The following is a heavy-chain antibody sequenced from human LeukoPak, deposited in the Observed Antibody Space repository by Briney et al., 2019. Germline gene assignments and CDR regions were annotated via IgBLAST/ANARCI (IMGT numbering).Heavy chain of an antibody. Sequence: GGSLRLSCAASGFTFSSYGMPWVRQAPGKGLEWVAVISYDGSNKYYADSVKGRFTISRDNSKNTLYLQMNSLRAEDTAVYYCAKLQWLVLSDFDYWGQGTLVTVSS. CDR3: AKLQWLVLSDFDY. J-gene: IGHJ4*02. D-gene: IGHD6-19*01. V-gene: IGHV3-30*18. CDR2: ISYDGSNK. CDR1: GFTFSSYG.